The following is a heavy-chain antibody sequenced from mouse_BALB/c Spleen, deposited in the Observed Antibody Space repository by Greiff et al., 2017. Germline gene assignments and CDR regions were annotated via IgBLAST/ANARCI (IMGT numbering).Heavy chain of an antibody. D-gene: IGHD2-1*01. CDR1: GYSITSGYY. CDR3: ARESGNYGGYYFDY. Sequence: EVKVEESGPGLVKPSQSLSLTCSVTGYSITSGYYWNWIRQFPGNKLEWMGYISYDGSNNYNPSLKNRISITRDTSKNQFFLKLNSVTTEDTATYYCARESGNYGGYYFDYWGQGTTLTVSS. CDR2: ISYDGSN. J-gene: IGHJ2*01. V-gene: IGHV3-6*02.